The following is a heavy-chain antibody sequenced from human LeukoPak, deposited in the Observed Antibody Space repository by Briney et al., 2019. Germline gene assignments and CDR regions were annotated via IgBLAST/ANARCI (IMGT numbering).Heavy chain of an antibody. Sequence: PSETPSLTCAVYGGSFSGYYWSWIRQPPGKGLEWIGEINHSGSTNYNPSLKSRVTISVDTSKNQFSLKLSSVTAADTAVYYCARGGEGRSLDYWGQGTLVTVSS. J-gene: IGHJ4*02. CDR2: INHSGST. V-gene: IGHV4-34*01. D-gene: IGHD3-16*01. CDR3: ARGGEGRSLDY. CDR1: GGSFSGYY.